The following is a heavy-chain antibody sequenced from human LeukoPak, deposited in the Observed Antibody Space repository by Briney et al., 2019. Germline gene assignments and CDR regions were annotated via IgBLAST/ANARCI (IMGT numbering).Heavy chain of an antibody. CDR3: ARGFRTTGTPFGY. CDR1: GYTFTGYY. Sequence: GASVKVSCKASGYTFTGYYMHWVRQAPGHGLEWMGWINPNSGGTNYAQKFQGRVTMTRDTSISTAYMELSRLRSDDTAVYYCARGFRTTGTPFGYWGQGTLVTVSS. V-gene: IGHV1-2*02. D-gene: IGHD1-1*01. J-gene: IGHJ4*02. CDR2: INPNSGGT.